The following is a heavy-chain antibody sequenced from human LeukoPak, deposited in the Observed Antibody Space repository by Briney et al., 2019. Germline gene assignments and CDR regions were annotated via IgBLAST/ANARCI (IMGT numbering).Heavy chain of an antibody. CDR3: AKDPNYYDSSGSIDN. CDR2: ITSSGDTT. Sequence: GGSLSLSCAASGFTFSTYAMTWVRQAPGKELEWVSAITSSGDTTYYADSVKGRFTISRDNSKNTLSLQMNSLRVEDTAVYHCAKDPNYYDSSGSIDNWGRGTLVTVSS. CDR1: GFTFSTYA. J-gene: IGHJ4*02. V-gene: IGHV3-23*01. D-gene: IGHD3-22*01.